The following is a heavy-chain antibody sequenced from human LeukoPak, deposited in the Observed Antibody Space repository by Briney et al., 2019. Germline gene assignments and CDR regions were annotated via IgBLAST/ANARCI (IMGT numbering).Heavy chain of an antibody. Sequence: ASVKVSCKASGYTFTGYYMHWERQAPGQGLEWMGWINPNSGGTNYAQKFQGRVTMTRDTSISTAYMELSRLRSDDTAVYYCARTDSSGYYFGELDYWGQGTLVTVSS. V-gene: IGHV1-2*02. CDR3: ARTDSSGYYFGELDY. J-gene: IGHJ4*02. D-gene: IGHD3-22*01. CDR1: GYTFTGYY. CDR2: INPNSGGT.